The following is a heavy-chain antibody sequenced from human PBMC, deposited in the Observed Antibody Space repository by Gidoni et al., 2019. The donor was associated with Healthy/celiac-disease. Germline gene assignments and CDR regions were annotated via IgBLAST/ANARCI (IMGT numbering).Heavy chain of an antibody. J-gene: IGHJ3*02. CDR2: IYYSGST. CDR3: ARARNREGGAFDI. D-gene: IGHD3-16*01. V-gene: IGHV4-31*03. CDR1: AGPISSGGYY. Sequence: QVQLQESGPGLVKSSQTLSPTCTVSAGPISSGGYYWSWIRQHPGKGLEWIGYIYYSGSTYYNPSLKSRVTISVDTSKNQFSLKLSSVTAADTAVYYCARARNREGGAFDIWGQGTMVTVSS.